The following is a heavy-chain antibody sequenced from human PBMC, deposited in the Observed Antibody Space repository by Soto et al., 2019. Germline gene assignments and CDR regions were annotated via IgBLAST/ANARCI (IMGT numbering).Heavy chain of an antibody. CDR2: ISGSGGST. J-gene: IGHJ4*02. D-gene: IGHD3-3*01. V-gene: IGHV3-23*01. CDR1: GFTFSSYA. Sequence: EVQLLESGGGLVQPGGSLRLSCAASGFTFSSYAMSWVRQAPGKGLEWVSAISGSGGSTYYAYSVKGRFTISRDNSKNTLYLQMNSLRAEDTAVYYCAKDQVLRFLEWPYYFDYWGQGTLVTVSS. CDR3: AKDQVLRFLEWPYYFDY.